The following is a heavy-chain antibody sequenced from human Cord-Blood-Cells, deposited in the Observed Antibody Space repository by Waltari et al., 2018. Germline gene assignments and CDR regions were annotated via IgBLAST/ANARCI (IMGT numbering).Heavy chain of an antibody. CDR3: ATDWYFDL. Sequence: QVQLVQSWAEVKKPGASVKVPCKASGYPFTSHATNWVRQATGQGLEWMGWMNPNSGNTGYAQKFQGRVTITRNTSISTAYMELSSLRSEDTAVYYCATDWYFDLWGRGTLVTVSS. CDR1: GYPFTSHA. V-gene: IGHV1-8*03. J-gene: IGHJ2*01. CDR2: MNPNSGNT.